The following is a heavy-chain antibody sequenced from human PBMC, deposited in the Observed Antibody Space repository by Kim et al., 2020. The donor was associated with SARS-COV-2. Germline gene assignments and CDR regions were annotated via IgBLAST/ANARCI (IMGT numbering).Heavy chain of an antibody. Sequence: ASVKVSCKASGYTFTSYAMHWVRQAPGQRLEWMGWINAGNGNTKYSQKFQGRVTITRDTSASTAYMELSSLRSEDTAVYYCARNPSGRYYDSSGYPDYYYYYGMDVWGQGTTVTVSS. CDR2: INAGNGNT. J-gene: IGHJ6*02. CDR3: ARNPSGRYYDSSGYPDYYYYYGMDV. V-gene: IGHV1-3*01. CDR1: GYTFTSYA. D-gene: IGHD3-22*01.